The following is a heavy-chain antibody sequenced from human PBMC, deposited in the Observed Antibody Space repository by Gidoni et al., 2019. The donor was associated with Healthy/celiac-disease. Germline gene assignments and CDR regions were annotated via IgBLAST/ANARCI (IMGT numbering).Heavy chain of an antibody. D-gene: IGHD3-22*01. V-gene: IGHV3-23*01. Sequence: EVQLLESGGGLVQPGGSLRRSCAASGCTFSSYAMSWVRQAPGKGLEWVSAISGSGGSTYYADSVKGRFTISRDNSKTTLYLQMNSLRAEDTAVYYCAKDSSGHYYFDYWGQGTLVTVSS. J-gene: IGHJ4*02. CDR1: GCTFSSYA. CDR3: AKDSSGHYYFDY. CDR2: ISGSGGST.